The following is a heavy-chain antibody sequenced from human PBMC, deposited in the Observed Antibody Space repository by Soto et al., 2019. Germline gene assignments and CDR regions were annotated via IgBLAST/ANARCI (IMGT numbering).Heavy chain of an antibody. CDR1: GYTFTGYY. J-gene: IGHJ4*02. D-gene: IGHD3-16*02. CDR2: INPNSGGT. V-gene: IGHV1-2*02. Sequence: QVKLVQSGAEVKKPGASVKVSCKASGYTFTGYYMHWVRQAPGQGLEWMGWINPNSGGTNYAQKFQGRVTMTRDTSISTAYMELSRLRSDDTAVYYCASDTLMITFGGVIVRPFDYWGQGTLVTVSS. CDR3: ASDTLMITFGGVIVRPFDY.